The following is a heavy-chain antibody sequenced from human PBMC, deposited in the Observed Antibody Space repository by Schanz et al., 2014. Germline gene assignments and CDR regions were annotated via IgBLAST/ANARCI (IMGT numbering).Heavy chain of an antibody. D-gene: IGHD3-22*01. CDR3: AREVGVYDRGWFDP. V-gene: IGHV1-8*02. Sequence: QVHLVQSGAEVKKPGASVKVSCKASGYNITSNDVTWVRQATGQGLEWMGWMNPNSGNTGYAQKFQGRVTMTRNTSISAAYMELSSLGSEDTAVYYCAREVGVYDRGWFDPWGQGTLVTVSS. CDR1: GYNITSND. CDR2: MNPNSGNT. J-gene: IGHJ5*02.